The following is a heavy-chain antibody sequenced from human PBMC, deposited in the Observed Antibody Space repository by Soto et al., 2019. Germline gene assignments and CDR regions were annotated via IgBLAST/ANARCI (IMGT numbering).Heavy chain of an antibody. CDR1: GYTFTSYG. CDR3: ARDPGPAPMIVVVIPYYYGMDV. J-gene: IGHJ6*02. CDR2: ISAYNGNT. D-gene: IGHD3-22*01. Sequence: ASVKVSCKASGYTFTSYGISWVRQAPGQGLEWMGWISAYNGNTNYAQKLQGRVTMTTDTSTSTAYMELRSLRSDDTAVYYCARDPGPAPMIVVVIPYYYGMDVWGQGTTVTVSS. V-gene: IGHV1-18*01.